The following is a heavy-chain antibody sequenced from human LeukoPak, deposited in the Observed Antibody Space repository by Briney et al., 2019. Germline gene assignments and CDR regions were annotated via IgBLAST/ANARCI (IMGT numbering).Heavy chain of an antibody. Sequence: SETLSLTCTVSGDSITGYYWSWIRQPPGKGLEWIGDIYYSGNTNYNPSLKSRVTISIDTSKNQFSLNLRSMTTADTAVYYCARDQIVVAGNWFDPWGQGTLVTVSS. CDR2: IYYSGNT. CDR1: GDSITGYY. J-gene: IGHJ5*02. D-gene: IGHD1-26*01. V-gene: IGHV4-59*01. CDR3: ARDQIVVAGNWFDP.